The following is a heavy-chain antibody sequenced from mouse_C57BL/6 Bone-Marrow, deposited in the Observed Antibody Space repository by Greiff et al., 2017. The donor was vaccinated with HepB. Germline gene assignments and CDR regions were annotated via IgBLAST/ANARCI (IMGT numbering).Heavy chain of an antibody. CDR1: GFNIKDDY. CDR3: TTYYDYPSWFAY. V-gene: IGHV14-4*01. Sequence: EVKLQESGAELVRPGASVKLSCTASGFNIKDDYMHWVKQRPEQGLEWIGWIDPENGDTEYASKFQGKATITADTSSNTAYLQLSSLTSEDTAVYYCTTYYDYPSWFAYWGQGTLVTVSA. J-gene: IGHJ3*01. D-gene: IGHD2-4*01. CDR2: IDPENGDT.